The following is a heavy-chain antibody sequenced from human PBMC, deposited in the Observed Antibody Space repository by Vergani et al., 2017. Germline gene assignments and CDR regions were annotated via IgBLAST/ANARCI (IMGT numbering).Heavy chain of an antibody. Sequence: QVQLQESGPGLVKPSETLSLTCTVSGGSIGSYYWSWIRQPPGKGLEWIGYIYYSGSTNYNPSLKSRVTISVDTSKNQFSLKLSSVTAADTAVYYCARETAAAGTADYWGQGTLVTVSS. CDR2: IYYSGST. V-gene: IGHV4-59*01. D-gene: IGHD6-13*01. CDR3: ARETAAAGTADY. CDR1: GGSIGSYY. J-gene: IGHJ4*02.